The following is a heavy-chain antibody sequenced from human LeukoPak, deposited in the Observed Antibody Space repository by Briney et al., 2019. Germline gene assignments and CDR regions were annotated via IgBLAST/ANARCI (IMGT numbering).Heavy chain of an antibody. CDR1: GGTFSSYA. J-gene: IGHJ6*03. CDR3: AIPQDIVVVPAAIRPGRGYYYYYMDV. CDR2: IIPIFGTA. Sequence: SVKVSCKASGGTFSSYAISWVRQAPGQGLEWMGGIIPIFGTANYAQKFQGRVTITADESTSTAYMELSSLRSEGTAVYYCAIPQDIVVVPAAIRPGRGYYYYYMDVWGKGTTVTVSS. D-gene: IGHD2-2*02. V-gene: IGHV1-69*13.